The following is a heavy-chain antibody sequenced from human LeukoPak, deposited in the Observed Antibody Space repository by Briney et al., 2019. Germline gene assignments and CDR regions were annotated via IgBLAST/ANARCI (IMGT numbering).Heavy chain of an antibody. D-gene: IGHD3-10*01. CDR2: IIPISGAA. CDR3: ARGGPEFGELPTLPFDY. Sequence: GSSVKVSCKAVGDTFSIYGISWVRQAPGQGLEWMGGIIPISGAAEYAQKFQGRVTITADEPTTTAYMELTSLTSDDTAVYYCARGGPEFGELPTLPFDYWGQGTLVTVSS. V-gene: IGHV1-69*01. J-gene: IGHJ4*02. CDR1: GDTFSIYG.